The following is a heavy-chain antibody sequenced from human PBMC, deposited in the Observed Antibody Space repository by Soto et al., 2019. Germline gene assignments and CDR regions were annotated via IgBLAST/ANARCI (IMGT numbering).Heavy chain of an antibody. Sequence: PGGSLRLSCAASGFTFSSYWMHWVRQAPGKGLVWVSRINSDGSSTSYADSVKGRFTISRDNAKNTLYLQMNSLRAEDTAVYYCSRCRFDSSGYYYFDYWGQGTLVTVSS. CDR1: GFTFSSYW. D-gene: IGHD3-22*01. CDR2: INSDGSST. J-gene: IGHJ4*02. CDR3: SRCRFDSSGYYYFDY. V-gene: IGHV3-74*01.